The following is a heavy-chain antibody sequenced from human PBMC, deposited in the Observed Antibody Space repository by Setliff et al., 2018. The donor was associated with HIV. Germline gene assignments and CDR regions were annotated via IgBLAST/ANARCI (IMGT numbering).Heavy chain of an antibody. Sequence: SVKVSCKASGGTLSTYAVSWVRQAPGQGLEWMGRIIPVFGETNYAQKFQGRVTITADEFTSTAYMELSSLRSEDTAVYYCARGGRVVPAATGSNAYDIWGQGTKVTVSS. J-gene: IGHJ3*02. D-gene: IGHD2-2*01. CDR3: ARGGRVVPAATGSNAYDI. CDR1: GGTLSTYA. CDR2: IIPVFGET. V-gene: IGHV1-69*13.